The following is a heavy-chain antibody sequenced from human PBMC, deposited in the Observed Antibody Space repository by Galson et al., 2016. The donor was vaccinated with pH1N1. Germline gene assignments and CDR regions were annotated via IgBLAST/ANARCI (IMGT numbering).Heavy chain of an antibody. V-gene: IGHV3-33*01. CDR2: IWYDGSKK. D-gene: IGHD3-22*01. CDR1: GFTFSSHG. Sequence: LRLSCAASGFTFSSHGMHWVRQAPGKGLEWVAVIWYDGSKKFHGDSVKGRFTSSRDNSKNMLYLEMDSLRAEDTAVYYCARNIEKYYDSHGYYGNYYYSGMDLWGQGTTVTVSS. J-gene: IGHJ6*02. CDR3: ARNIEKYYDSHGYYGNYYYSGMDL.